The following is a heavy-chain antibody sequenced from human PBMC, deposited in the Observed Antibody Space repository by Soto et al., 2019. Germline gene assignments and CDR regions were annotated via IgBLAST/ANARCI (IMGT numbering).Heavy chain of an antibody. Sequence: QVQLQESGPGLVKPTQTLSLTCSVSRAFINSGGFYYSWIRQPPGKCLEWIGYIFHTGSTLYNPSLRGRLTPSADTSRNHLSLYLTSVTATDTAVYYCVRGGISGHWFDPWGQGILFSVSS. CDR2: IFHTGST. J-gene: IGHJ5*02. CDR1: RAFINSGGFY. CDR3: VRGGISGHWFDP. V-gene: IGHV4-31*03. D-gene: IGHD2-15*01.